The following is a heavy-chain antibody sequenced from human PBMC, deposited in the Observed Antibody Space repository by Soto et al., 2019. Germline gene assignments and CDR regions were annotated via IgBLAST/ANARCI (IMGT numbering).Heavy chain of an antibody. CDR1: GYTFSSYW. CDR3: AREPYSDYVMDV. Sequence: GGSLRLSCAASGYTFSSYWIHWVRQAPGKGLEWVAVIWYDGSSKFYADSVKGRFTISRDNSKNTLYLQMNSLRAEDTAVYYCAREPYSDYVMDVWGQGTPVTVSS. CDR2: IWYDGSSK. J-gene: IGHJ6*02. D-gene: IGHD3-16*01. V-gene: IGHV3-33*08.